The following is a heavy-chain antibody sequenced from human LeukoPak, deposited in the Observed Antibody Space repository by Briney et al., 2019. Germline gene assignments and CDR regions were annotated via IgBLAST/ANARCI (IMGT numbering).Heavy chain of an antibody. Sequence: GGSLRLSCAASGFTFSSYGMHWVRQAPGKGLEWVAVISYDGSNKYYADSVKGRFTISRDNSKNTLYLQMNSLRAEDTAVYYCARGTRDVVVTALFHHWGQGTLVTVSS. D-gene: IGHD2-21*02. CDR3: ARGTRDVVVTALFHH. CDR1: GFTFSSYG. J-gene: IGHJ4*02. V-gene: IGHV3-30*03. CDR2: ISYDGSNK.